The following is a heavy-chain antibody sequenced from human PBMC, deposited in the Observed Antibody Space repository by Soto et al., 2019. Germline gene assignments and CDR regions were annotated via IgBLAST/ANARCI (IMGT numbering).Heavy chain of an antibody. CDR2: IIPIFGTA. CDR1: GGTFSSCA. J-gene: IGHJ4*02. Sequence: SVKVSCKASGGTFSSCAISWVRQAPGQGLEWMGGIIPIFGTANYAQKFQGRVTITADESTSTAYMELSSLRSEDTAVYYCARALRSGYYPSGYWGQGTLVTVS. D-gene: IGHD3-22*01. CDR3: ARALRSGYYPSGY. V-gene: IGHV1-69*13.